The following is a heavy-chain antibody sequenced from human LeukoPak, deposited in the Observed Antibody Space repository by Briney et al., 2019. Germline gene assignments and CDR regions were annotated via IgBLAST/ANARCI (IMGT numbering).Heavy chain of an antibody. Sequence: SETLSLTCTVSGGSISSSSYYWGWIRQPPGKGLEWIGSIYYSGSTYYNPSLKSRVTISVDTSKNQFSLKLSSVTAADTAVYYCAGGYCSSTSCYTPIYYYYYMDVWGKGTTVTVSS. CDR3: AGGYCSSTSCYTPIYYYYYMDV. CDR1: GGSISSSSYY. D-gene: IGHD2-2*02. CDR2: IYYSGST. J-gene: IGHJ6*03. V-gene: IGHV4-39*07.